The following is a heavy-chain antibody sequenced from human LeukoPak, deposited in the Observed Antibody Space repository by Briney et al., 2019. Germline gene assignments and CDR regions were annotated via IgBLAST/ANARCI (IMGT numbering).Heavy chain of an antibody. CDR3: VKDSSSGSYFDY. Sequence: GGSLRLSCAASGFTFSSYAMHWVRQAPGKGLEWVAVISYDGSNKYYADSVKGRFTISRDNSKNTLYLQMNSLRAEDTAVYYCVKDSSSGSYFDYWGQGTLVTVSS. CDR2: ISYDGSNK. CDR1: GFTFSSYA. J-gene: IGHJ4*02. D-gene: IGHD3-10*01. V-gene: IGHV3-30-3*01.